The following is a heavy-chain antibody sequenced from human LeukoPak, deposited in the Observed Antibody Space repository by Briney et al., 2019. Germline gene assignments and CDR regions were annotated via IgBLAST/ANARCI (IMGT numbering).Heavy chain of an antibody. CDR1: GFTFSSYW. Sequence: GGSLRLSCAVSGFTFSSYWLTWVRQAPGKGLEWVATINEDGGEKYYVDSVKGRFTVPTDNADNSLYLEMNSLTVEDTAVYYCASTRGRWGQGTLVTVSS. V-gene: IGHV3-7*01. D-gene: IGHD2-2*01. CDR2: INEDGGEK. CDR3: ASTRGR. J-gene: IGHJ4*02.